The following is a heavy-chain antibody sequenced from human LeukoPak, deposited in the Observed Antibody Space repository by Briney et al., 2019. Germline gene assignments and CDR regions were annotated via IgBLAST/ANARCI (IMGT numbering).Heavy chain of an antibody. J-gene: IGHJ4*02. CDR3: ARGGGDYDSSGYYYTDFNY. Sequence: ASVKVSCKASGGTFSSYAISWVRQAPGQGLEWMGGIIPIFGTANYAQKFQGRVTITTDESTSTAYMELSSLRSEDTAVYYCARGGGDYDSSGYYYTDFNYWGQGTLVTVSS. CDR1: GGTFSSYA. V-gene: IGHV1-69*05. D-gene: IGHD3-22*01. CDR2: IIPIFGTA.